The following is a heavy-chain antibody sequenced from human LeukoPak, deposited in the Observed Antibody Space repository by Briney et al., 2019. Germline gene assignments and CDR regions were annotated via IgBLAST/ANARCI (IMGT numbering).Heavy chain of an antibody. J-gene: IGHJ4*02. CDR3: ARGKSSSWYTPFDY. V-gene: IGHV4-38-2*01. D-gene: IGHD6-13*01. CDR2: IYHSGST. CDR1: GYSISSGYY. Sequence: KPSETLSLTCAVSGYSISSGYYWGWIRQPPGKGLEWIGSIYHSGSTYYNPSLKSRVTISVDTSKNQFSLKLSSVTAADTAVYYCARGKSSSWYTPFDYWGQGTLVTVSS.